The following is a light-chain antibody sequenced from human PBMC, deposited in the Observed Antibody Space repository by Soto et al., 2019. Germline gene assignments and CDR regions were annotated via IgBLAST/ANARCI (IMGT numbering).Light chain of an antibody. CDR2: EVS. CDR3: CSYAGSSTPLI. V-gene: IGLV2-23*02. J-gene: IGLJ1*01. CDR1: SSDVGSYNL. Sequence: QSALTQPASVSGSPGQSITISCTGTSSDVGSYNLVSWYQQHPGKAPKLMIYEVSKRPSGVSNRFAGSKSGNTASLTISGRQAEDEADDYCCSYAGSSTPLIFGTGTKVTVL.